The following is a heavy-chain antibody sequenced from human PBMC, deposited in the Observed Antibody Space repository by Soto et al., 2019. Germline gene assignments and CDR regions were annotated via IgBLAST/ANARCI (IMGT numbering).Heavy chain of an antibody. J-gene: IGHJ5*02. V-gene: IGHV4-59*12. CDR1: GSSIIGYY. D-gene: IGHD6-19*01. Sequence: SETLSLTCTFSGSSIIGYYWTWSRQSPERGLEWIGYIHYSGSANYNPSLNSRLTMSVDRSKSQFSMKLTSVPAADTAVYYCARGVGGSGLNWFDPWGQGTLVTVSS. CDR2: IHYSGSA. CDR3: ARGVGGSGLNWFDP.